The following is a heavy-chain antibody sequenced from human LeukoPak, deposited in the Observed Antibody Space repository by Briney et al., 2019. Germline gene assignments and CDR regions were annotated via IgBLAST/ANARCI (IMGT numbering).Heavy chain of an antibody. CDR1: GFTGSSDY. CDR3: ARDGRSWYSSSYGYYYYMDV. V-gene: IGHV3-7*01. D-gene: IGHD6-6*01. CDR2: IKEGGSEK. Sequence: GGSRRLSGAAAGFTGSSDYMSLVRQAAGEGLEGVANIKEGGSEKYYVDSVKGRFTISRDNAKNSLYLQMNSLRAEDTAVYYCARDGRSWYSSSYGYYYYMDVWGKGTTVTVSS. J-gene: IGHJ6*03.